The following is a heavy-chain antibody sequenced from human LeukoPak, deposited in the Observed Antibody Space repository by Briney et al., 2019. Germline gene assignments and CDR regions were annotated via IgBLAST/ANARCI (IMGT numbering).Heavy chain of an antibody. D-gene: IGHD5-18*01. Sequence: PSEILSLTCSVSGDSISTYHWNWIRKPPGKGLEWIAYMQSTGNSKYNPSLKSRATMSVDTSKNQVVLNLSSVTAADTAVYYCARDKRHSYGRYFAHWGQGMLVTVSS. CDR3: ARDKRHSYGRYFAH. CDR2: MQSTGNS. CDR1: GDSISTYH. V-gene: IGHV4-59*01. J-gene: IGHJ4*02.